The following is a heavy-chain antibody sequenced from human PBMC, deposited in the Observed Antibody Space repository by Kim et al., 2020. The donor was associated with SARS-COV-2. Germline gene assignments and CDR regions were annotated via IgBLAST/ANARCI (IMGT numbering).Heavy chain of an antibody. CDR3: GRGRRDGYNYFDY. CDR2: IDYSGST. V-gene: IGHV4-31*03. J-gene: IGHJ4*02. D-gene: IGHD5-12*01. Sequence: SETLSLTCTVSGASISSGGYYWSWIRQHQGKGLEWIAYIDYSGSTDDNPSVKSRLIISLDKSKNQISLKLSSVTAADTAVYYCGRGRRDGYNYFDYWGQGTLVSVPS. CDR1: GASISSGGYY.